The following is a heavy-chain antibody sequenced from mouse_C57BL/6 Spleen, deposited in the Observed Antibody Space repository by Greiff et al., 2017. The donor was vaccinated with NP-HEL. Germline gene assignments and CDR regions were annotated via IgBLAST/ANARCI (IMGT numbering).Heavy chain of an antibody. CDR3: ARRELYYYGSYFDY. CDR2: IYPRDGST. CDR1: GYTFTSYD. Sequence: VQLQESGPELVKPGASVKLSCKASGYTFTSYDINWVKQRPGQGLEWIGWIYPRDGSTKYNEKFKGKATLTVDTSSSTAYMELHSLTSEDSAVYFCARRELYYYGSYFDYWGQGTTLTVSS. V-gene: IGHV1-85*01. D-gene: IGHD1-1*01. J-gene: IGHJ2*01.